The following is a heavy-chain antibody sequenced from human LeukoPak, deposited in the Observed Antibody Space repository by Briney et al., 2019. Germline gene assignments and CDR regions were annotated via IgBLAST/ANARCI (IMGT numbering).Heavy chain of an antibody. V-gene: IGHV3-48*01. Sequence: GGSVTLLCAASGFTLSNYGMNCVRQSPGKGLEWLSYISISGSTIYYADSVRGRFTISRDNAKNSLYLQMNSLRVEDTAVYYCARGETAVTSYLHFWGQGTLVTVSS. CDR3: ARGETAVTSYLHF. CDR1: GFTLSNYG. D-gene: IGHD4-17*01. J-gene: IGHJ4*02. CDR2: ISISGSTI.